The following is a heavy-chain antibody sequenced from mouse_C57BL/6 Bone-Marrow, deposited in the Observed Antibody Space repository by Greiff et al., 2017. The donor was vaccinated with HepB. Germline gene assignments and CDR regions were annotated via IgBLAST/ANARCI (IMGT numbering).Heavy chain of an antibody. J-gene: IGHJ4*01. V-gene: IGHV3-6*01. D-gene: IGHD2-3*01. CDR3: ARRWGPYYAMDY. CDR1: GYSITSGYY. CDR2: ISYDGSN. Sequence: EVKLMESGPGLVKPSQSLSLTCSVTGYSITSGYYWNWIRQFPGNKLEWMGYISYDGSNNYNPSLKNRISITRDTSKNQFFLKLNSVTTEDTATYYCARRWGPYYAMDYWGQGTSVTVSS.